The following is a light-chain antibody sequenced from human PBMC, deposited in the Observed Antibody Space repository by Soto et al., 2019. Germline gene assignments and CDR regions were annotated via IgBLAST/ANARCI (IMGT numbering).Light chain of an antibody. CDR2: STS. J-gene: IGLJ2*01. CDR1: AGAVTSDYY. V-gene: IGLV7-43*01. CDR3: LLFHLGGHMGV. Sequence: QAVVTQEPSLTVSPGGTVTLTCASSAGAVTSDYYANWFQQQPGQTPRALIYSTSNKHSWTPARFSGSLLGDKAALTLSGVQPEDESDDYCLLFHLGGHMGVFGGGTKLTVL.